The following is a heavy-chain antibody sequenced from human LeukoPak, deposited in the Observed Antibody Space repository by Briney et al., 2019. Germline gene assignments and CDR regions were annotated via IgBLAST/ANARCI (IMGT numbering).Heavy chain of an antibody. J-gene: IGHJ4*02. CDR2: ISWNSGSI. D-gene: IGHD3-22*01. Sequence: GGSLRLSCAASGFTFSNYEMHWVRQAPGKGLEWVSGISWNSGSIGYADSVKGRFTISRDNAKNSLYLQMNSLRAEDTALYYCAKDKYGYYDSSGSTHFDYWGQGTLVTVSS. CDR3: AKDKYGYYDSSGSTHFDY. CDR1: GFTFSNYE. V-gene: IGHV3-9*01.